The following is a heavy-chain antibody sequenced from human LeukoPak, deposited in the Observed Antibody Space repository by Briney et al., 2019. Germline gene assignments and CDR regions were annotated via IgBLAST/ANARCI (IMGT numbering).Heavy chain of an antibody. CDR2: ISGSGGST. CDR3: TTDPRRVYKSGY. V-gene: IGHV3-23*01. D-gene: IGHD2-8*01. Sequence: GGSLRLSCAASGFTFSSYAMSWVRQAPGKGLEWVSAISGSGGSTYYADSVKGRFTISRDNSKNTLYLQMNSLRAEDTAVYYCTTDPRRVYKSGYWGQGTLVTVSS. CDR1: GFTFSSYA. J-gene: IGHJ4*02.